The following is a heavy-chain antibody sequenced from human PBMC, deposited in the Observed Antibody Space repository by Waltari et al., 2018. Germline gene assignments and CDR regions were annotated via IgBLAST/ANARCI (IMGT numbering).Heavy chain of an antibody. CDR1: GDSINTYY. J-gene: IGHJ4*02. Sequence: QVQLQESGPGLVRPSETLSLTCTVSGDSINTYYWSWIRQPPGRGLEWIGYIYYSGSTNYNPSLKSRVTISVDTSKNQFSLRLSSVTAADTAVYYCATGSGNCPDSWGQGTLVTVS. V-gene: IGHV4-59*01. CDR3: ATGSGNCPDS. D-gene: IGHD2-15*01. CDR2: IYYSGST.